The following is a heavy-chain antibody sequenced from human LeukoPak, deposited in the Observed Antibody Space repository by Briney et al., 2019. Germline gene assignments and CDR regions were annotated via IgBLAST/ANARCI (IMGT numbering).Heavy chain of an antibody. D-gene: IGHD2-15*01. CDR2: TGLSSSYI. V-gene: IGHV3-21*01. CDR1: GFSLSIYD. CDR3: ARERSYCSGATCSLDL. J-gene: IGHJ5*02. Sequence: GGSLRLSCAASGFSLSIYDMVWVSQAAGKGLEWIASTGLSSSYIGYADSVKGRFTISRDNGENSVYLQMNSLRAEDTAVYFCARERSYCSGATCSLDLWGQGTLVTVSS.